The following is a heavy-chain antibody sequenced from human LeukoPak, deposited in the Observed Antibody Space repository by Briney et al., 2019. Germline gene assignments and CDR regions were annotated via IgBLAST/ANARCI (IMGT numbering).Heavy chain of an antibody. V-gene: IGHV4-39*01. D-gene: IGHD3-10*01. J-gene: IGHJ4*02. CDR3: ARGLGSGSYFGY. CDR2: IYYSGST. Sequence: SETLSLTCTVSGGSISSSSYYWGWIRQPPGKGLEWIGSIYYSGSTYYNPSLKSRVTISVGTSKSQFSLKLNSLTAADTALYYCARGLGSGSYFGYWGQGTLVTVSS. CDR1: GGSISSSSYY.